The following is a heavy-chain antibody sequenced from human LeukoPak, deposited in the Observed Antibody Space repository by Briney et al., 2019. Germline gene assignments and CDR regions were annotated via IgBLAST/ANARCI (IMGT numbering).Heavy chain of an antibody. D-gene: IGHD1-1*01. CDR3: AREGTAGTNLNWFDP. CDR2: MFYSGST. V-gene: IGHV4-59*01. J-gene: IGHJ5*02. Sequence: SETLSLTCTVSGGSISSNYWSWIRQPPGKGLECLGCMFYSGSTNYNPSLKSRVTISVDTSKNQFSLKLSSVTAADTAVYYCAREGTAGTNLNWFDPWGQGTLVTVSS. CDR1: GGSISSNY.